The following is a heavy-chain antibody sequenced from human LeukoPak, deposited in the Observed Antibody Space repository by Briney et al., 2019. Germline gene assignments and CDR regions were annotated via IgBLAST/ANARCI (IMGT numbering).Heavy chain of an antibody. CDR2: IRSKAYGGTT. J-gene: IGHJ4*02. CDR3: TREENY. V-gene: IGHV3-49*04. CDR1: GFTFSSYS. Sequence: GGSLRLSCAASGFTFSSYSMNWVRQAPGKGLEWVGFIRSKAYGGTTEYAASVKGRFTISRDDSKSIAYLQMNSLKTEDTAVYYCTREENYWGQGTLVTVST.